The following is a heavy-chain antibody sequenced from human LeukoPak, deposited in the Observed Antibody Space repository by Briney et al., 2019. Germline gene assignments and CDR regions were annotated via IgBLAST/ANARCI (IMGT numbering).Heavy chain of an antibody. J-gene: IGHJ4*02. D-gene: IGHD1-20*01. CDR1: GDSISSSY. CDR3: ARLIPGTTGLRKNYFDY. Sequence: PSETLSLTCTVSGDSISSSYWNWIRQPPGKGLEWIEYISASGNTNYNPSLKSRIIISVDMSKNQFSLKLSSVTAADTAVYYCARLIPGTTGLRKNYFDYWGQGTLVTVSS. V-gene: IGHV4-4*09. CDR2: ISASGNT.